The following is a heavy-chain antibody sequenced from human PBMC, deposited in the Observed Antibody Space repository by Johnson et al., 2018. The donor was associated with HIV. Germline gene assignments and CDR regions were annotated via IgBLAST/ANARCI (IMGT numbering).Heavy chain of an antibody. CDR3: ASGVPFGVGRLGYRALDI. D-gene: IGHD3-3*01. Sequence: MLLVESGGGVVQPGRSLRLSCAASGFTFSSYDMHWVRQATGKGLEWVSAIGTAGDTYYPGSVKGRFTISRENAKNSLYLQMNSLSAGDTAVYYCASGVPFGVGRLGYRALDIWGQGTMVTVSS. J-gene: IGHJ3*02. CDR2: IGTAGDT. CDR1: GFTFSSYD. V-gene: IGHV3-13*01.